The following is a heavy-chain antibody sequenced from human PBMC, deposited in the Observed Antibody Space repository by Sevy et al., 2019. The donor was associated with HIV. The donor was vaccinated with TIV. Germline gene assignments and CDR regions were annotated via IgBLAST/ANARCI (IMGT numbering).Heavy chain of an antibody. CDR3: ARAPPVRSGDDSLNWFDP. CDR1: GGSISVYY. D-gene: IGHD5-12*01. V-gene: IGHV4-59*13. Sequence: SETLSLTCTVSGGSISVYYWSWIRQPPGKALEYIGDIYYTGSTNYNPSLKSRVTISVDTSKNHLSLKLSSVTAADTAVYYCARAPPVRSGDDSLNWFDPWGQGTLVTVSS. CDR2: IYYTGST. J-gene: IGHJ5*02.